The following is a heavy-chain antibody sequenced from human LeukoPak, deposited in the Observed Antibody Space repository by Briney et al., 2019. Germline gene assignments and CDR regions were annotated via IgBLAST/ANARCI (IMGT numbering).Heavy chain of an antibody. D-gene: IGHD3-10*01. J-gene: IGHJ5*02. V-gene: IGHV1-2*06. CDR2: INPDSGDA. CDR3: AKDHGFIGSNWFDP. CDR1: RYTFTDYY. Sequence: ASVKVSCKASRYTFTDYYIHWVRQAPGQGLEWMGRINPDSGDANSAQKFQGRVIMTRDTSIRTAYMELRRLRSDDTATYYCAKDHGFIGSNWFDPWGQGTLVTVSS.